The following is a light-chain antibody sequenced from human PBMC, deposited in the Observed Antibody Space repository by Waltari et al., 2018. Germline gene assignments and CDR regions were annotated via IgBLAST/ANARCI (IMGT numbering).Light chain of an antibody. CDR1: DSNIGNNM. V-gene: IGLV1-44*01. Sequence: QSVLTQSPSASGTPGQRATISCSGSDSNIGNNMVHWYQQFPGTAPKLLIHRDDQGPSGVPARFSGSKSGTSASLGISGLQSEDEAIYFCAVWDDSLNGWVFGGGTKVTVL. CDR2: RDD. J-gene: IGLJ3*02. CDR3: AVWDDSLNGWV.